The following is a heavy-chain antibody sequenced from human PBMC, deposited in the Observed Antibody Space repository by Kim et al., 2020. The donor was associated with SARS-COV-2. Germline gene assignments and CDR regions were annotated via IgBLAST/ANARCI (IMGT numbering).Heavy chain of an antibody. J-gene: IGHJ4*02. D-gene: IGHD6-25*01. CDR2: INQDGSER. Sequence: GGSLRLSCAASGFTFSSYWMTWVRQAPGKGLEWVANINQDGSERYYVDSVKGRFTIYRDNAKNSLYLQMNSLRAEDTAVYYCAKDNHAAASDSWGQGSLVTISS. CDR3: AKDNHAAASDS. CDR1: GFTFSSYW. V-gene: IGHV3-7*01.